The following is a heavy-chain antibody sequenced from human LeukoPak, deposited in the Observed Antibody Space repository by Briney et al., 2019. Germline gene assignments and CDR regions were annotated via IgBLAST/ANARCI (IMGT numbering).Heavy chain of an antibody. CDR2: IRSKAYGGTT. CDR3: TRVDTIFGVVFDY. J-gene: IGHJ4*02. V-gene: IGHV3-49*04. Sequence: GGSLRLSCTASGFTFGDYAMSWVRQAPGKGLEWVGFIRSKAYGGTTEYAASVKGRFTISREDSKSIAYLQMNSLKTEDTAVYYCTRVDTIFGVVFDYWGQGTLVTVSS. D-gene: IGHD3-3*01. CDR1: GFTFGDYA.